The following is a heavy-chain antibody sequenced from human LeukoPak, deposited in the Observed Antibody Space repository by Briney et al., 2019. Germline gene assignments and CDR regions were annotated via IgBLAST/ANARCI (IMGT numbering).Heavy chain of an antibody. J-gene: IGHJ5*02. D-gene: IGHD2-2*01. CDR2: IYYSGST. V-gene: IGHV4-61*01. CDR3: ARHLAYCSSTSCYLNWFDP. CDR1: GGSVSSGSYY. Sequence: SETLSLTCTVSGGSVSSGSYYWSWIRQPPGKGLEWIGYIYYSGSTNYTPSLKSRVTISVDTSKNQFSLKLSSVTAADTAVYYCARHLAYCSSTSCYLNWFDPWGQGTLVTVSS.